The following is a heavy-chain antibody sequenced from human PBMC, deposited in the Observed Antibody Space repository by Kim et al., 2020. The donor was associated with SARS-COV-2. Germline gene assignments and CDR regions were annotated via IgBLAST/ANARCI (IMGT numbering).Heavy chain of an antibody. CDR1: GFTFSSYG. CDR3: AKGNWFDP. Sequence: GGSLRLSCAASGFTFSSYGMHWVRQAPGKGLEWVAVISYDGSNKYYADSVKGRFTISRDNSKNTLYLQMNSLRAEDTAVYYCAKGNWFDPWGQGTLVTVSS. J-gene: IGHJ5*02. V-gene: IGHV3-30*18. CDR2: ISYDGSNK.